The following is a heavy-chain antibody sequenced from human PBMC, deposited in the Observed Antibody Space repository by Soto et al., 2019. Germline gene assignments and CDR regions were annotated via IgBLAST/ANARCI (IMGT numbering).Heavy chain of an antibody. D-gene: IGHD5-12*01. CDR3: AELATMGYYYGMDV. CDR2: ISGSGGST. J-gene: IGHJ6*02. V-gene: IGHV3-23*01. Sequence: GGSLRVSCAASGFTFSSYAMSWVRQAPGKGLEWVSAISGSGGSTYYADSVKGRFTISRDNSKNTLYLQMNSLRAEDTAVYYCAELATMGYYYGMDVWGQGTTVAVSS. CDR1: GFTFSSYA.